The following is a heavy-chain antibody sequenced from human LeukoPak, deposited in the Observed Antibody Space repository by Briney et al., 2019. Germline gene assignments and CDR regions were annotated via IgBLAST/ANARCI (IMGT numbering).Heavy chain of an antibody. J-gene: IGHJ5*02. Sequence: GWSLRLSCAASGFTFSSYEMNWVRQAPGKGLEWVSYISSSGSTIYYADSVKGRFTISRDNAKNSLYLQMNSLRAEDTAVYYCARDSLPYDYVWGSYRFFDPWGQGTLVTVSS. V-gene: IGHV3-48*03. CDR1: GFTFSSYE. CDR2: ISSSGSTI. D-gene: IGHD3-16*02. CDR3: ARDSLPYDYVWGSYRFFDP.